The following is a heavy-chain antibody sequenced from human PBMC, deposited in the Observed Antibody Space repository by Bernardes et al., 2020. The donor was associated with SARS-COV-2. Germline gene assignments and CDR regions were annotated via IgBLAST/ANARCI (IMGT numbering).Heavy chain of an antibody. J-gene: IGHJ4*02. Sequence: GSLSLSCAASGFTFSSNYMSWVRQAPGKGLEWVSVIYSGGSTYYADSVKGRFTISRDNSKNTLYLQMNSLRAEDTAVYYCARDSQANYYGSGSYDYWGQGTLVTVSS. D-gene: IGHD3-10*01. V-gene: IGHV3-66*01. CDR2: IYSGGST. CDR1: GFTFSSNY. CDR3: ARDSQANYYGSGSYDY.